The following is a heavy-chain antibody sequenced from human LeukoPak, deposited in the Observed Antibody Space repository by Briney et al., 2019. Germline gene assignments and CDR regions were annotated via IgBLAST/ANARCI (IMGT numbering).Heavy chain of an antibody. CDR3: ASNPRTGDYDFWSGQPPYYGMDV. V-gene: IGHV4-34*01. D-gene: IGHD3-3*01. J-gene: IGHJ6*02. CDR2: INHSGST. Sequence: SETLSLTCAVYGGSFSGYYWSWIRQPPGKGLEWIGEINHSGSTNYNPSLKSRVTISVDTSKNQFSLKLSSVTAADTAVYYCASNPRTGDYDFWSGQPPYYGMDVWGQGTTVTVSS. CDR1: GGSFSGYY.